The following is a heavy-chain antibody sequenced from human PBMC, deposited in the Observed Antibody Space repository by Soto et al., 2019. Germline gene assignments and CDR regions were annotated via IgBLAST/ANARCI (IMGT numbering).Heavy chain of an antibody. V-gene: IGHV3-33*01. CDR3: ARDVLMVVGAIDY. D-gene: IGHD1-26*01. Sequence: GGSLRLSCAASGFTFSSYGLHWVRQAPGKGLEWVAVIWYDGSNKYYADSVKGRFTISRDNSKNTLYLQMNSLRAEDTAVYYCARDVLMVVGAIDYWGQGTLVTVSS. CDR1: GFTFSSYG. J-gene: IGHJ4*02. CDR2: IWYDGSNK.